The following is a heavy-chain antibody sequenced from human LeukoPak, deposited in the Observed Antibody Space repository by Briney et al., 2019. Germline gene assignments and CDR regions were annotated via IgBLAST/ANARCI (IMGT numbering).Heavy chain of an antibody. J-gene: IGHJ4*02. V-gene: IGHV3-48*02. CDR1: GFTVSTNY. D-gene: IGHD7-27*01. CDR3: ARDLNWGFDY. CDR2: IRSSSSSI. Sequence: GGSLRLSCAASGFTVSTNYMSWVRQAPGKGLEWISYIRSSSSSIFYADSVKGRFTISTDNARNSLYLQMDSLRDEDTAVYYCARDLNWGFDYWGQGILVTVSS.